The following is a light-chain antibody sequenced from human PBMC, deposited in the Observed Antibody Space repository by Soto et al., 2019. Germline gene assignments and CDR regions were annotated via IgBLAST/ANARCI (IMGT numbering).Light chain of an antibody. V-gene: IGKV3-20*01. CDR1: QSLRTNS. CDR2: GVY. J-gene: IGKJ1*01. Sequence: EMVLTQSPGTLSLSLGERATLSCRASQSLRTNSLAWYQQKPGQAPRLLISGVYSRADGIPDRFSGSGSGTDFTLTISRLEPEDFAVYYCQQYDTSPRTFGQGTKVEIK. CDR3: QQYDTSPRT.